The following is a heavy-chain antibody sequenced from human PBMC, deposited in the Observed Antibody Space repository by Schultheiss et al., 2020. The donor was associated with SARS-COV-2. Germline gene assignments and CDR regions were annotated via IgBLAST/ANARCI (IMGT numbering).Heavy chain of an antibody. Sequence: SETLSLTCTVSGGSISSYYWSWIRQPAGKGLEYIGRIYNTGSTDHNSSLKSRVIMSVDTSKNQFSLKLSSVTAADTAVHYCARHRGVDCSSTSCRRYYYYYGMDVWGQGTTVTVSS. CDR3: ARHRGVDCSSTSCRRYYYYYGMDV. CDR2: IYNTGST. CDR1: GGSISSYY. J-gene: IGHJ6*02. V-gene: IGHV4-4*07. D-gene: IGHD2-2*01.